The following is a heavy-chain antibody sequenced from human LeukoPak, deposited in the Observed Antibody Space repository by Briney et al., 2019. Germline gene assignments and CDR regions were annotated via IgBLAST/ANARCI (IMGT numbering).Heavy chain of an antibody. J-gene: IGHJ4*02. CDR2: IYYSGST. V-gene: IGHV4-39*07. CDR3: AREGHYDFWSGYYPYFDY. Sequence: SETLSLTCTVSGGSISSSSYYWGWIRQPPRKGLEWIGSIYYSGSTYYNPSLKSRVTISVDTSKNQFSLKLSSVTAADTAVYYCAREGHYDFWSGYYPYFDYWGQGTLVTVSS. CDR1: GGSISSSSYY. D-gene: IGHD3-3*01.